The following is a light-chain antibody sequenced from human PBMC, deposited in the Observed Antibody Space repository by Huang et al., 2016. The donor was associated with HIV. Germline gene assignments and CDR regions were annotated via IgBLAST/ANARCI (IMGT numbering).Light chain of an antibody. CDR1: QSVSNY. CDR3: QQRANWPS. CDR2: DTS. J-gene: IGKJ4*01. V-gene: IGKV3-11*01. Sequence: EIVLTQSPATLSLSPGERATLSCRASQSVSNYLAWYQQKPGQAPRLLIFDTSNRASGIPARFSGSGSVTDFTLTINGLEPDDFATYYCQQRANWPSFGGGTKVEI.